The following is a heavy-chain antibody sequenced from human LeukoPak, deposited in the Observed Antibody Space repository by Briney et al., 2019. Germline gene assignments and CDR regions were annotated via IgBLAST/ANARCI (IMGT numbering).Heavy chain of an antibody. D-gene: IGHD5-18*01. CDR2: INPNSGGT. CDR3: AGDPQQLWLGAYYYYYYMDV. J-gene: IGHJ6*03. Sequence: ASVKVSCKASGYTFTGYYMHWVRQAPGQGLEWMGWINPNSGGTNYAQKFQGRVTMTRDTSISTAYMELSRLRSDDTAVYYCAGDPQQLWLGAYYYYYYMDVWGKGTTVTVSS. CDR1: GYTFTGYY. V-gene: IGHV1-2*02.